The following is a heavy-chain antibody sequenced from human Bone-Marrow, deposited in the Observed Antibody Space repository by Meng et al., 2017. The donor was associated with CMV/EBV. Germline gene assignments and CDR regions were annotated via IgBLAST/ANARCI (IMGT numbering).Heavy chain of an antibody. V-gene: IGHV1-69*05. Sequence: SVKVSCKASGGTFSSYAISWVRQAPGQGLEWMGGIIPIFGTANYAQKFQGRVTIATDESTSTAYMELSSLRSEDTAVYYCARTYCSGGSCSEYYFDYWGQGTLVTVSS. J-gene: IGHJ4*02. CDR2: IIPIFGTA. D-gene: IGHD2-15*01. CDR3: ARTYCSGGSCSEYYFDY. CDR1: GGTFSSYA.